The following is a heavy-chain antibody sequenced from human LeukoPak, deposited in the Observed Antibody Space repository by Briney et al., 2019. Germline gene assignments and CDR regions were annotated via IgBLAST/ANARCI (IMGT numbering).Heavy chain of an antibody. Sequence: GASVKVSCKASGYTFTSYGISWVRQAPGQGLEWMGWISAYNGNTSYAQKFQGRVTMTRDTSTSTVYMELSSLRSEDTAVYYCATSGSLGNWFDPWGQGTLATVSS. J-gene: IGHJ5*02. CDR3: ATSGSLGNWFDP. D-gene: IGHD3-10*01. V-gene: IGHV1-18*01. CDR2: ISAYNGNT. CDR1: GYTFTSYG.